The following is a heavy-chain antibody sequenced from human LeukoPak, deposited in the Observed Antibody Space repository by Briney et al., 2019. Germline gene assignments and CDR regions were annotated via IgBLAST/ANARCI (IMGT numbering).Heavy chain of an antibody. CDR2: VTRDGSGT. CDR3: VTEYWYRFDY. CDR1: GFNFLGYN. Sequence: GSLRLSCITSGFNFLGYNMAWVRQAPGKGLEWLATVTRDGSGTEYIDSVRGRFTISRDNAKNSVYLQMNSLRAEDTAVYFCVTEYWYRFDYWGQGPLLTVSS. D-gene: IGHD6-13*01. J-gene: IGHJ4*02. V-gene: IGHV3-7*01.